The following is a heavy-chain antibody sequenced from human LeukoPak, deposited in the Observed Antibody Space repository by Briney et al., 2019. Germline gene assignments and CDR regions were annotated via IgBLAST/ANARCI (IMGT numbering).Heavy chain of an antibody. D-gene: IGHD3-3*01. CDR2: IKYDGSFT. Sequence: GGSLRLSCGVSGMTFDRHGMHWVRQSPGKGLEWLAFIKYDGSFTNYEDSVKGRFTVSRDNPKNTLYLQMDSLRADDTAVYFCVKDTIFTVDPSDYWGQGTLVTVSS. V-gene: IGHV3-30*02. J-gene: IGHJ4*02. CDR1: GMTFDRHG. CDR3: VKDTIFTVDPSDY.